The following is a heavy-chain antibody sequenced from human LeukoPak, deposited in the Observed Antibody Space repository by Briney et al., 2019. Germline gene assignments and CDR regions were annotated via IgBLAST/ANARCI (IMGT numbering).Heavy chain of an antibody. D-gene: IGHD6-13*01. CDR3: ARGSSSWRTKDDAFDI. CDR2: ISAYNGNT. Sequence: ASVKVSCKASGYTFTSYGISWVRQAPGQGLEWMGWISAYNGNTNYAQKLQGRVTMTTDTSTSTAYMELRSLRSDDTAVYYCARGSSSWRTKDDAFDIWGQGTMVTVSS. V-gene: IGHV1-18*01. J-gene: IGHJ3*02. CDR1: GYTFTSYG.